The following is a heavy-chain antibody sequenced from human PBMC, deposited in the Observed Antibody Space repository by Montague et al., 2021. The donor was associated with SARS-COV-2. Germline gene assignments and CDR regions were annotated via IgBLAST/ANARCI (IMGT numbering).Heavy chain of an antibody. J-gene: IGHJ4*02. V-gene: IGHV6-1*01. CDR3: ARTSASSDY. CDR2: TYYRSKWYN. CDR1: GDSVSRNSAA. D-gene: IGHD1-26*01. Sequence: CAISGDSVSRNSAAWNSIRQSPSRSLQRLVRTYYRSKWYNDYAVSVRSRITINPDTSKNQISLQLNSVTPEDTAVYYCARTSASSDYWGQGTLVTVSS.